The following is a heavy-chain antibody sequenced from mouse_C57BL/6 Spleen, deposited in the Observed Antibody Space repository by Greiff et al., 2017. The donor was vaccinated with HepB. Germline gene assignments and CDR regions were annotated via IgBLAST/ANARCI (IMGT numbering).Heavy chain of an antibody. V-gene: IGHV1-55*01. CDR1: GYTFTSYW. CDR3: ARGYYGSPAWFAY. Sequence: VQLQQSGAELVKPGASVKMSCKASGYTFTSYWITWVKQRPGQGLEWIGDIYPGSGSTNYNEKFKSKATLTVDTSSSTAYMQLSSLTSEDSAVYYCARGYYGSPAWFAYWGQGTLVTVSA. D-gene: IGHD1-1*01. J-gene: IGHJ3*01. CDR2: IYPGSGST.